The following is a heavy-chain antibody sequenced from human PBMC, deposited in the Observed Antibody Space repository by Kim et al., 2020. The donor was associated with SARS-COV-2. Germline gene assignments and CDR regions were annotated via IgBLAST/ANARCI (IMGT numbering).Heavy chain of an antibody. CDR2: IYPSDSDT. D-gene: IGHD6-19*01. J-gene: IGHJ5*02. Sequence: GESLKISCKSSGGTFTNYWIAWVRQMPGDGLELMGVIYPSDSDTRYSPSFQGQVTISVDKSITTAYLQWSSLRASDTAIYYCARARGASGAQNWFDPWGQGTLVTV. CDR1: GGTFTNYW. CDR3: ARARGASGAQNWFDP. V-gene: IGHV5-51*01.